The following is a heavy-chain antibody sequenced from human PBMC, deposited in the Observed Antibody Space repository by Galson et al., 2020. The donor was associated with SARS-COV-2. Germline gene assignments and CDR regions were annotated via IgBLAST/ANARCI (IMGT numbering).Heavy chain of an antibody. CDR1: GGSISSGGYY. J-gene: IGHJ4*02. Sequence: TLSLTCTVSGGSISSGGYYWSWIRQHPGKGLEWIGYIYYSGSTYYNPSLKSRVTISVDTSKNQFSLKLSSVTAADTAVYYCARESRTISSRGGGPAYWGQGTLVTVSS. CDR3: ARESRTISSRGGGPAY. D-gene: IGHD6-13*01. V-gene: IGHV4-31*03. CDR2: IYYSGST.